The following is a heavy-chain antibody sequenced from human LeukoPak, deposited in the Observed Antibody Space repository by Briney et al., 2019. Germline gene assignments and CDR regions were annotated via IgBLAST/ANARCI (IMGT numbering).Heavy chain of an antibody. CDR2: IRYDGSDK. CDR3: AKDWALEPVYYMDV. CDR1: GFTFSSYG. Sequence: GGSLRLSCSASGFTFSSYGMHWVRQAPGKGLVWVAFIRYDGSDKYYAESVKGRFTISRDNSKNTLYLQMNSLRTEDTAVYYCAKDWALEPVYYMDVWGKGTTVTVSS. J-gene: IGHJ6*03. V-gene: IGHV3-30*02. D-gene: IGHD1-1*01.